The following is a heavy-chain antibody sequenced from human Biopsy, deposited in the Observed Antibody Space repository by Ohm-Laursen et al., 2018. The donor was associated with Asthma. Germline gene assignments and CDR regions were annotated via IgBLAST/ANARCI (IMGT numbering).Heavy chain of an antibody. D-gene: IGHD3-22*01. V-gene: IGHV4-39*01. CDR3: VRHQYSSSWSTFDY. CDR2: MYHSGSP. CDR1: GGSITSSSYY. Sequence: GTLSLTCTVSGGSITSSSYYWGWISQPPGKGMEWIGSMYHSGSPYYHPSLKSRATISVDTSKNQLSLKMSSVTAADTAVYFCVRHQYSSSWSTFDYWGQGALVTVSS. J-gene: IGHJ4*02.